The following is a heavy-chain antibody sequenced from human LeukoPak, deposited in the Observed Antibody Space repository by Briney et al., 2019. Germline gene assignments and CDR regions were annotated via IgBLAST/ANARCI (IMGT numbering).Heavy chain of an antibody. Sequence: GGSLRLSCAASGLTSSSYGMHWFRQAPGRGREWVAFLRYDGIDKYYTDSVEGRFTISRDNSKNTLYLQMKSLRAEDTAVYYCAKDNRSSSAWYGYFDNWGQGTLVTVSP. CDR2: LRYDGIDK. D-gene: IGHD6-13*01. V-gene: IGHV3-30*02. CDR3: AKDNRSSSAWYGYFDN. J-gene: IGHJ4*02. CDR1: GLTSSSYG.